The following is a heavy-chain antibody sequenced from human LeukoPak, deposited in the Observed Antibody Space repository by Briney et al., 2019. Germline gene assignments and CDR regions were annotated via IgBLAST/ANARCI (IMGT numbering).Heavy chain of an antibody. CDR3: ARRLYSGSSYGDFDY. D-gene: IGHD1-26*01. V-gene: IGHV1-18*01. J-gene: IGHJ4*02. CDR1: GYIFTTYD. CDR2: ISAYNGNT. Sequence: ASVKVSCKASGYIFTTYDISWVRQAPGQGLEWMGWISAYNGNTNYAQKLQGRVTMTTDASTSTAYMELRSLRSDDTAVYYCARRLYSGSSYGDFDYWGQGTLVTVSS.